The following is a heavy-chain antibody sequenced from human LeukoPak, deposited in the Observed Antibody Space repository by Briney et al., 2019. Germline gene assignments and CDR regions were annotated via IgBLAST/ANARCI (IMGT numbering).Heavy chain of an antibody. CDR1: GFTVSSNY. CDR3: AKAPVTTCRGAYCYPFDY. CDR2: IYSGGST. V-gene: IGHV3-53*01. J-gene: IGHJ4*02. Sequence: TGGSLRLSCAASGFTVSSNYMSWVRQAPGKGLEWVSVIYSGGSTYYADSVKGRFTISRDNSKNTLFLQMNRLRPEDAAVYYCAKAPVTTCRGAYCYPFDYWGQGTLVTVSS. D-gene: IGHD2-21*01.